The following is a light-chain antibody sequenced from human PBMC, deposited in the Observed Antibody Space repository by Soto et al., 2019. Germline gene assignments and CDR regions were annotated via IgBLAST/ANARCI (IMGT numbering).Light chain of an antibody. V-gene: IGLV2-23*01. Sequence: QSVLTQPASVSGSPGQSITISCTGTCSDVGSYNLVSWYQQHPGKAPKLMIYEGSKRPSGVSNRFSGSKSGNTASLTISGLQAEDEADYYCCSYAGSSTLVFGGGTKLTVL. J-gene: IGLJ2*01. CDR1: CSDVGSYNL. CDR3: CSYAGSSTLV. CDR2: EGS.